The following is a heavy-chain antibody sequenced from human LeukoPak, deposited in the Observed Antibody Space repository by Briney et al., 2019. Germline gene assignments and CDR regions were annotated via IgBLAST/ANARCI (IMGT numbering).Heavy chain of an antibody. CDR2: IYYSGST. CDR3: ASRLNYSVRRGDAFDI. J-gene: IGHJ3*02. V-gene: IGHV4-30-4*07. Sequence: PSETLSLTCAVSSRSISGGGYAWSWIRQPPGKGLEWMGYIYYSGSTYYNPSLKSRVSISLDTSKNQFSLKLSSVTAADTAVYFCASRLNYSVRRGDAFDIWGQGTMVTVSS. D-gene: IGHD3-10*02. CDR1: SRSISGGGYA.